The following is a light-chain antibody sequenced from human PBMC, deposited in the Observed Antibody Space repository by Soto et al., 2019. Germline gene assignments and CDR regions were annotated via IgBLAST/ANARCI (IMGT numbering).Light chain of an antibody. CDR2: DVS. V-gene: IGLV2-11*01. Sequence: QSALTQPRSVSGSPGQSVTISCTGTSSDVGGYNYVSWYQQHPGKAPKLMIYDVSKRPSGVPDRFSGSKSGNTASLTISGLQVEDEADYYCGSYAGSYPLVFGGGTKVTVL. J-gene: IGLJ2*01. CDR1: SSDVGGYNY. CDR3: GSYAGSYPLV.